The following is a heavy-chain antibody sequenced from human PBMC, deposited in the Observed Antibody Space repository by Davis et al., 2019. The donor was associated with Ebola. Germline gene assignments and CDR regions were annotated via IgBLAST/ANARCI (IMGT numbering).Heavy chain of an antibody. CDR3: ARHGIGAYYYDSSGYWDAFDI. CDR2: IYHSGST. D-gene: IGHD3-22*01. CDR1: GGSISSGGYS. Sequence: SETLSLTCAVSGGSISSGGYSWSWIRQPPGKGLEWIGYIYHSGSTYYNPSLKSRVTISVDTSKNQFSLKLSSVTAADTAVYYCARHGIGAYYYDSSGYWDAFDIWGQGTMVTVSS. V-gene: IGHV4-30-2*01. J-gene: IGHJ3*02.